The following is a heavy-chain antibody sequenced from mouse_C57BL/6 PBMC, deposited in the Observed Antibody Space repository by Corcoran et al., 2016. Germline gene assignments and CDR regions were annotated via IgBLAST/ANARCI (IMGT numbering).Heavy chain of an antibody. CDR3: ARRGYSNGGFAY. V-gene: IGHV1-26*01. Sequence: EVQLQQSGPELVKPGASVKISCKASGYTFTDYYMNWVKQSHGKSLEWIGDINPNNGGTSYNQKFKGKATLTVDKSSSTAYMELRSLTSEDSAVYYCARRGYSNGGFAYWGQGTLVTVSA. J-gene: IGHJ3*01. CDR1: GYTFTDYY. D-gene: IGHD2-5*01. CDR2: INPNNGGT.